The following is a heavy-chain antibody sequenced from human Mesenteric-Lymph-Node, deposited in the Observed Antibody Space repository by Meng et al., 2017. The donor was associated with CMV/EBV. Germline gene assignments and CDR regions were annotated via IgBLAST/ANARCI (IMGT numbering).Heavy chain of an antibody. CDR1: GFSPSTSGVG. CDR3: AHSSGIAAAGPFYFDY. J-gene: IGHJ4*02. CDR2: IYWDDDK. V-gene: IGHV2-5*02. D-gene: IGHD6-13*01. Sequence: QITLKESGRTLWKRTQTLPLTCTFSGFSPSTSGVGVGWIRQPPGKALEWLALIYWDDDKRYSPSLKSRLTITKDTSKNLVVLTMTNMDPVDTATYYCAHSSGIAAAGPFYFDYWGQGTLVTVSS.